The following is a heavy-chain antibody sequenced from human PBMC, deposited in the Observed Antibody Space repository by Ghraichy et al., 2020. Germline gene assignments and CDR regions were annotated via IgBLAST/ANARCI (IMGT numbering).Heavy chain of an antibody. Sequence: SETLSLTCDVSGATLSEYYFTWIRQPPGKALEWIGEIDHRGGTDYNPSLQSRVSISVDTSQNQLSLKLRSVTAADTSVYYCASITRAGAFDFWGHGSLV. CDR3: ASITRAGAFDF. J-gene: IGHJ5*01. V-gene: IGHV4-34*08. CDR2: IDHRGGT. D-gene: IGHD4/OR15-4a*01. CDR1: GATLSEYY.